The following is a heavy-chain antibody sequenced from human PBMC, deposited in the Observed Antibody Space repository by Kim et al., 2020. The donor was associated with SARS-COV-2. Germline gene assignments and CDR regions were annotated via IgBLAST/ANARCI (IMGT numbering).Heavy chain of an antibody. J-gene: IGHJ6*01. CDR2: ISGDGGST. CDR3: AKATRNYDIMTGYYFAVMDL. Sequence: GGSLRLSCAASGFTFDDYAMHWVRQAPGKGLEWVSLISGDGGSTYYADSVKGRFTISRDNSKNSLYLQMNSLRTEDTALYYCAKATRNYDIMTGYYFAVMDLGGQRTTVTVS. V-gene: IGHV3-43*02. CDR1: GFTFDDYA. D-gene: IGHD3-9*01.